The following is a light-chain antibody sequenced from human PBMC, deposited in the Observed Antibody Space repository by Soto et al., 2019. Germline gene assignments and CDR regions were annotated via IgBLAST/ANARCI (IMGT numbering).Light chain of an antibody. V-gene: IGLV4-69*01. J-gene: IGLJ2*01. CDR1: SGHSSYA. CDR3: QTWGADSVI. Sequence: QPVLTQSPSASASLGASVKLTCTLSSGHSSYAIAWHQQQPEKVPRFLMKLNSDGSHSKGDGISDRFSGSSSGAERYLTISSLQSEDEADYYCQTWGADSVIFGGGTKVTVL. CDR2: LNSDGSH.